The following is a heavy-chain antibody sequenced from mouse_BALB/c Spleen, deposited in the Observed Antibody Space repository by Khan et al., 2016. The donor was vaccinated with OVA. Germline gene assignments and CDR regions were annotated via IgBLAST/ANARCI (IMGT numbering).Heavy chain of an antibody. CDR1: GYSFTSYW. CDR2: IYPGNSDN. D-gene: IGHD2-4*01. J-gene: IGHJ2*01. Sequence: EVQLQQSGTVLARPGASVKMSCKASGYSFTSYWMHWVKQRPGQGLEWLGAIYPGNSDNRYNQQFKGKAKLTADTSASTAYLYLSSLTKEDSAVYNCTRSYDSYYFDYWGQGTTLTVSS. CDR3: TRSYDSYYFDY. V-gene: IGHV1-5*01.